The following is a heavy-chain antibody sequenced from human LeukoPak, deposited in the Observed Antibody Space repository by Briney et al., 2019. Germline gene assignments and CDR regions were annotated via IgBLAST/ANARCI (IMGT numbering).Heavy chain of an antibody. J-gene: IGHJ6*02. D-gene: IGHD1-26*01. CDR3: ARARVGATSVYYYYGMDV. CDR1: GGSFSGYF. Sequence: SETLSLTCAVFGGSFSGYFWSWIRQPPGKGLEWIGEINESGSTNYNPSLKSRVTISVDTSKNQFSLKLSSVTAADTAVYYCARARVGATSVYYYYGMDVWGQGTTVTVSS. CDR2: INESGST. V-gene: IGHV4-34*01.